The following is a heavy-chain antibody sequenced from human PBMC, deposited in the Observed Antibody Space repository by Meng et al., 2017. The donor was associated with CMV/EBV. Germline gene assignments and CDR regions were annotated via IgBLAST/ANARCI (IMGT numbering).Heavy chain of an antibody. CDR1: GYTFTSYY. D-gene: IGHD3-22*01. Sequence: ASVKVSCKASGYTFTSYYMHWVRQAPGQGLDWMGIINPSGGSTSYAQKFQGRVTMTRDTSTSTVYMELSSLRSEDTAVYYCAREGAYYYDSSGYGDAFDIWGQGTMVTVSS. V-gene: IGHV1-46*01. CDR3: AREGAYYYDSSGYGDAFDI. CDR2: INPSGGST. J-gene: IGHJ3*02.